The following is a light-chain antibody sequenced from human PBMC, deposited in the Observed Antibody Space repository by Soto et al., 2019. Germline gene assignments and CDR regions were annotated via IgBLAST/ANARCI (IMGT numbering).Light chain of an antibody. CDR2: EVT. J-gene: IGLJ1*01. Sequence: QSAPTQPASVSGSPGQSITISCTGTSSDIGSHDYVSWYQHHPGKAPKLIIYEVTNRPSGVSDRFSGSKSGSAASLTISGLPAEDEADYHCTSYTSNTALVFGTGTKVTVL. CDR3: TSYTSNTALV. CDR1: SSDIGSHDY. V-gene: IGLV2-14*01.